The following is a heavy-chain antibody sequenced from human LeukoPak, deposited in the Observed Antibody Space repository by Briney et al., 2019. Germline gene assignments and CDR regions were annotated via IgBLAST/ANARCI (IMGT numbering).Heavy chain of an antibody. Sequence: GGSLRLSCAASGFTFSNYAMNWIRQTPTKGLEWLAAISTDGNNQNYADSVKGRFTISRDNAKNSLYLQMNSLRAEDTALYYCARGELGTHDYWGQGTLVTVSS. J-gene: IGHJ4*02. CDR2: ISTDGNNQ. CDR1: GFTFSNYA. CDR3: ARGELGTHDY. V-gene: IGHV3-30*04. D-gene: IGHD7-27*01.